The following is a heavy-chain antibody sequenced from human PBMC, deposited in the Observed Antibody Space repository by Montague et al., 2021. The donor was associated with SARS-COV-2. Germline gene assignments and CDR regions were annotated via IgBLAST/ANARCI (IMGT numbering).Heavy chain of an antibody. CDR2: VDKSDNT. D-gene: IGHD3-10*01. Sequence: SETLSLTCTVSGDSIRTNYWSWIRQPPGKGLEWIGYVDKSDNTDYNPSLKSRATISLDTSKKQFSLKLNSVTSADTAVYYCTSGEGNYGWRYYFDYWGQGTLVTVSS. V-gene: IGHV4-59*01. CDR1: GDSIRTNY. J-gene: IGHJ4*02. CDR3: TSGEGNYGWRYYFDY.